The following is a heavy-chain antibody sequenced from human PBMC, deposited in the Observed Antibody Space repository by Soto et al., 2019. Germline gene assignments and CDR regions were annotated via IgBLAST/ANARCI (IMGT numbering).Heavy chain of an antibody. CDR1: GFTFSSYS. Sequence: GGSLRLSCAASGFTFSSYSMNWVRQAPGKGLEWVSSISSSSSYIYYADSVKGRFTISRDNAKNSLYLQMNSLRAEDTAVYYCARDHDILTGTYFDYWGQGTLVTVSS. V-gene: IGHV3-21*01. CDR2: ISSSSSYI. CDR3: ARDHDILTGTYFDY. D-gene: IGHD3-9*01. J-gene: IGHJ4*02.